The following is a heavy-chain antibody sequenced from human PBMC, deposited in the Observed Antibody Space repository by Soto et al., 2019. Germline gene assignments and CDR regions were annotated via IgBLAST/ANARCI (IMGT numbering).Heavy chain of an antibody. D-gene: IGHD3-3*01. Sequence: GASVKVSCKASGYTFTNYGISWVRQAPGQGLEWMGWISAYNGNTNYAQNLQGRVTMTTDTSTSTAYMELRSLRSDDTAVYYCARVDVLRFLVWLIWGQRTLVTVSS. CDR1: GYTFTNYG. J-gene: IGHJ4*02. CDR3: ARVDVLRFLVWLI. CDR2: ISAYNGNT. V-gene: IGHV1-18*04.